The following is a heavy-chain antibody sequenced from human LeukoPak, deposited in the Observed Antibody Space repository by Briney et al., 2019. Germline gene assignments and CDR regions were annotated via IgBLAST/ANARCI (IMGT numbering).Heavy chain of an antibody. V-gene: IGHV1-18*01. CDR3: FGADY. CDR2: ISTYNGNT. CDR1: GYTFTSYG. Sequence: GASVKVSCTASGYTFTSYGVSWVRQAPGQGLEWMGWISTYNGNTNYAQRLQGRVTMTTDTSTSTAYMELRSLRSDDTAIYFCFGADYWGQGTLVTVSS. D-gene: IGHD3-3*01. J-gene: IGHJ4*02.